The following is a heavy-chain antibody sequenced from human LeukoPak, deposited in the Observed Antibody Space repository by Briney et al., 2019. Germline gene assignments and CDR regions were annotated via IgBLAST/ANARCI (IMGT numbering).Heavy chain of an antibody. V-gene: IGHV3-48*03. CDR3: AELGVTMIGGV. J-gene: IGHJ6*04. D-gene: IGHD3-10*02. CDR2: ISSSGSTI. CDR1: GFTFSSYE. Sequence: GGSLRLSCAASGFTFSSYEMNWVRQAPGKGLEWVSYISSSGSTIYYADSVKGRFAISRDNAKNSLYLQMNSLRAEDTAVYYCAELGVTMIGGVWGKGTTVTISS.